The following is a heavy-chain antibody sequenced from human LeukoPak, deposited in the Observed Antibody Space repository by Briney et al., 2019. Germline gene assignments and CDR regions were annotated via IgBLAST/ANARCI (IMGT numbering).Heavy chain of an antibody. J-gene: IGHJ4*02. CDR2: IYSGGST. D-gene: IGHD3-22*01. Sequence: SQTLSLTCTVSGDSTSSGAYYWSWIRQPAGKGLEWIGRIYSGGSTNYNPSLKSRVTISVDTSKNQFSPKLSSVTAADTAVYYCAREGSIYYYDSSGYLGYWGQGTLATVSS. CDR1: GDSTSSGAYY. CDR3: AREGSIYYYDSSGYLGY. V-gene: IGHV4-61*02.